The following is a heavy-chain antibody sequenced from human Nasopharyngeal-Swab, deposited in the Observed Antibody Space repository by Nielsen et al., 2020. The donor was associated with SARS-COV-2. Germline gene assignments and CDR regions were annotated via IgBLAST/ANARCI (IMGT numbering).Heavy chain of an antibody. CDR1: GGSLSGYY. CDR3: AEKGYTSSWYFY. V-gene: IGHV4-34*01. CDR2: INHSGST. D-gene: IGHD6-13*01. Sequence: SETLSLTCAMYGGSLSGYYWSWIRQPPGKGLEWIGEINHSGSTDYNPSHKSRVTISLDPSKNQFSLKLRSVTAADTAVYYCAEKGYTSSWYFYWGQGTLVTVSS. J-gene: IGHJ4*02.